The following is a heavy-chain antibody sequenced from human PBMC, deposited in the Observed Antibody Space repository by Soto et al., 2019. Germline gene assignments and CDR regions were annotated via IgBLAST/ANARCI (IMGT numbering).Heavy chain of an antibody. J-gene: IGHJ5*02. Sequence: PGGSLRLSCAASGFTFSSYSMNWVRQAPGKGLEWVSSISSSSSYIYYADSVKGRFTISRDNAKNSLYLQMNSLRAEETAVYYCARELKITATTNNWFHPWGQGTLVTVSP. CDR2: ISSSSSYI. CDR3: ARELKITATTNNWFHP. D-gene: IGHD1-7*01. CDR1: GFTFSSYS. V-gene: IGHV3-21*01.